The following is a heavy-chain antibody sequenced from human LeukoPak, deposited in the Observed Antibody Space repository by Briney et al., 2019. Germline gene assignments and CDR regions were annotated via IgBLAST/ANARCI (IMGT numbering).Heavy chain of an antibody. CDR1: GYTFTDYD. CDR2: VSPYNGNT. V-gene: IGHV1-18*01. D-gene: IGHD3-10*01. CDR3: ARNGRVRRVVKDLFEY. Sequence: GASVKVSCKTSGYTFTDYDINWVRQAPGQGLEWVGMVSPYNGNTYYSQRFQGRVTISKDTSTGTAYKDLRNMRDDDTAMYYCARNGRVRRVVKDLFEYWGEGTLVAVSS. J-gene: IGHJ4*02.